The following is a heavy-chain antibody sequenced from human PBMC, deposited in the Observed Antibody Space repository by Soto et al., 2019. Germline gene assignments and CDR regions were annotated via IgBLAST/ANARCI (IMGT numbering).Heavy chain of an antibody. CDR1: GYTFTNYG. D-gene: IGHD3-10*01. Sequence: GASVKVSFKASGYTFTNYGITWVRQAPGQGLEWMGWISAYNGNTNHAQKLQGRVTMTTDTSTSTAYMELRSLRSDDTAVYYCARGVGSRSYYNQYNWFDPWGQGTLVTVSS. J-gene: IGHJ5*02. V-gene: IGHV1-18*01. CDR3: ARGVGSRSYYNQYNWFDP. CDR2: ISAYNGNT.